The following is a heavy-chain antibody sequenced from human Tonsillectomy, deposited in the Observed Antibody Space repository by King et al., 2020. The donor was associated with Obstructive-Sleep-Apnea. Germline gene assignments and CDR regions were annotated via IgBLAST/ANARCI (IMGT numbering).Heavy chain of an antibody. CDR3: TTAYYYGSGSYDY. CDR1: GFTFSNAW. Sequence: QLVQSGGGLVKPGGSLRLSCAASGFTFSNAWMSWVRQAPGKGLELVGRLKSNTDCGTTDYAAPVKGRFTISRDDSKNTLYLQMNSLKTEDTAVYYCTTAYYYGSGSYDYWGQGTLVTVSS. CDR2: LKSNTDCGTT. J-gene: IGHJ4*02. D-gene: IGHD3-10*01. V-gene: IGHV3-15*01.